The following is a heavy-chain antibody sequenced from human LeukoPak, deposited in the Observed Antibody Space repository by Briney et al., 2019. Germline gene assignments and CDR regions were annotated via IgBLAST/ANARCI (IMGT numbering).Heavy chain of an antibody. CDR2: MYYSGST. J-gene: IGHJ4*01. Sequence: SETLSLTCTVSGDSISSSSYYWGWIRQPPGKGLEWIGSMYYSGSTYQNPSLKSRVTISVDTSKNQFSLKLSSVTAADTAVYYCARLTIFGVVPDYWGXXTLVTVSS. D-gene: IGHD3-3*01. V-gene: IGHV4-39*01. CDR1: GDSISSSSYY. CDR3: ARLTIFGVVPDY.